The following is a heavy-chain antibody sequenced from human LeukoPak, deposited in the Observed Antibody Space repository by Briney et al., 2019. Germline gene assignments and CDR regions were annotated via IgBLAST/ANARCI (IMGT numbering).Heavy chain of an antibody. Sequence: SETLSLTCTVSGGSISSSSYYWGWIRQPPGKGLEWIGSIYYSGSTYYNPSLKSRVTISVDTSKNQFSLKLSSVTAADTAVYYCARRDIVLMVYWGQGTLVTVSP. CDR1: GGSISSSSYY. CDR2: IYYSGST. D-gene: IGHD2-8*01. J-gene: IGHJ4*02. V-gene: IGHV4-39*01. CDR3: ARRDIVLMVY.